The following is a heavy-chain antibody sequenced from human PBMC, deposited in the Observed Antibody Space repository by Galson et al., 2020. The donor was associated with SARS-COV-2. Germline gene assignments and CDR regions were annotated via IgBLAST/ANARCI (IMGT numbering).Heavy chain of an antibody. CDR1: GFTFSSYG. D-gene: IGHD5-12*01. J-gene: IGHJ4*02. V-gene: IGHV3-30*18. CDR3: AKDVSGRWLQLSGFDY. CDR2: ISYDGSNK. Sequence: GGSLRLSCAASGFTFSSYGMHWVRQAPGKGLEWVAVISYDGSNKYYADSVKGRFTISRDNSKNTLYLQMNSLRAEDTAVYYCAKDVSGRWLQLSGFDYWGQGTLVTVSS.